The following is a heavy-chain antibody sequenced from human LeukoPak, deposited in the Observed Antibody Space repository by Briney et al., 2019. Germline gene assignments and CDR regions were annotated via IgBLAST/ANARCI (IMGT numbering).Heavy chain of an antibody. CDR2: IYHSGST. V-gene: IGHV4-4*02. Sequence: GTLSLTCAVSGGSISSSNWWSWVRQPPGKGLEWIGEIYHSGSTNYNPSLKSRVTISVDKSKNQFSLKLSSVTAADTAVYYCAGTYYYDSSGYYLPRYFDYWGQGTLVTVSS. CDR1: GGSISSSNW. D-gene: IGHD3-22*01. CDR3: AGTYYYDSSGYYLPRYFDY. J-gene: IGHJ4*02.